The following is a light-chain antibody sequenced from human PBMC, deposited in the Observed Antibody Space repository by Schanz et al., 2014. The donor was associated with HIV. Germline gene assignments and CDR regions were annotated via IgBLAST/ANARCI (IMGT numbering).Light chain of an antibody. V-gene: IGLV2-8*01. Sequence: QSVLTQPASVSGSPGQSITISCTGTSSDVGGYKYVSWYQQYPGKAPKLMIYEVIKRPSGVPDRFSGSKSGSTASLTVSGLQPEDEADYYCSSFAGSNIPWVFGGGTKLTVL. CDR3: SSFAGSNIPWV. CDR2: EVI. CDR1: SSDVGGYKY. J-gene: IGLJ3*02.